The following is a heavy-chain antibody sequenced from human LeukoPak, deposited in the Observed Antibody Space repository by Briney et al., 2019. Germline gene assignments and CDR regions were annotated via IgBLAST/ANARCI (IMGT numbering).Heavy chain of an antibody. CDR2: INPNSGGT. J-gene: IGHJ4*02. Sequence: ASVKVSRKASGYTFTGYYMHWVRQAPGQGLEWMGWINPNSGGTNYAQKFQGRVTMTRDTPISTAYMELSRLRSDDTAVYYCARDLGQLGVERYFDYWGQGTLVTVSS. CDR3: ARDLGQLGVERYFDY. D-gene: IGHD6-6*01. V-gene: IGHV1-2*02. CDR1: GYTFTGYY.